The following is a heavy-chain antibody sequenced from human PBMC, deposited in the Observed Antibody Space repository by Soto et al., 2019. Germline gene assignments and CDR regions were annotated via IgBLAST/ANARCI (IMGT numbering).Heavy chain of an antibody. J-gene: IGHJ4*02. CDR1: GYTFTSYD. CDR2: MNPNSGNT. D-gene: IGHD3-10*01. V-gene: IGHV1-8*01. CDR3: ATDLAFGVSDS. Sequence: ASVKVSCKASGYTFTSYDFNWVRQATGQGLEWMGWMNPNSGNTGYAQKFQGRVTMTRDTSASTAYMELSSLISEDTAVYYCATDLAFGVSDSWGQGTLVTVSS.